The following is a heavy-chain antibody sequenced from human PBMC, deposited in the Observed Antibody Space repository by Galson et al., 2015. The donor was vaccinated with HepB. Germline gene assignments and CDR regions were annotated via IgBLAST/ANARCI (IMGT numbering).Heavy chain of an antibody. Sequence: SLRLSCAASGFTFSSYWMHWVRQAPGKGLVWVSRINSDGSSTSYADSVKGRFTISRDNAKNTLYLQMNSLRAEDTAVYYCARGHIAAAGTYYYYGMDVWGQATTVTVSS. CDR1: GFTFSSYW. J-gene: IGHJ6*02. V-gene: IGHV3-74*01. D-gene: IGHD6-13*01. CDR3: ARGHIAAAGTYYYYGMDV. CDR2: INSDGSST.